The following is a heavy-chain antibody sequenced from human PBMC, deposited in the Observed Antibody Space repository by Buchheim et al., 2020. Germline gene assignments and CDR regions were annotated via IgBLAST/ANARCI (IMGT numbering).Heavy chain of an antibody. D-gene: IGHD3-10*01. CDR1: GFTFSSYG. CDR3: AKDWAEYYGSGSYPDY. V-gene: IGHV3-30*18. Sequence: QVQLVESGGGVVQPGRSLRLSCAASGFTFSSYGMHWVRQAPGKGLEWVAVISSDGSNKYYADSVKGRFTISRDNSKNTLYLQMNSLRAEDTAVYYCAKDWAEYYGSGSYPDYWGQGTL. J-gene: IGHJ4*02. CDR2: ISSDGSNK.